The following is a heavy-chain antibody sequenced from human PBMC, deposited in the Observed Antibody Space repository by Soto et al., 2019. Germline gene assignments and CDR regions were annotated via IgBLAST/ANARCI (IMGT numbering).Heavy chain of an antibody. CDR1: GFTFSSYA. CDR2: ISYDGSNK. CDR3: AREPRSGSATYRFGY. J-gene: IGHJ4*02. D-gene: IGHD2-15*01. Sequence: QVQLVESGGGVVQPGRSLRLYCAASGFTFSSYAMHWVRQAPGKGLEWVAVISYDGSNKYYADSVKGRFTISRDNSKNTLYLQMNSLRAEDTAVYYCAREPRSGSATYRFGYLGQGTLVTVSS. V-gene: IGHV3-30-3*01.